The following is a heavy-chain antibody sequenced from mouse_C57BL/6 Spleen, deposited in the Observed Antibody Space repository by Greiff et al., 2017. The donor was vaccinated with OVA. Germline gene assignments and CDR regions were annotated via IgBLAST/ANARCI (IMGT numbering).Heavy chain of an antibody. Sequence: QVQLQQPGAELVRPGSSVKLSCKASGYTFTSYWMHWVKQRPIQGLEWIGNIDPSDSETHYNQKFKDKATLTVDKSSSTAYMQLSSLTSEDSAVDYCARSGDYAYYYAMDYWGQGTSVTVSS. CDR1: GYTFTSYW. D-gene: IGHD2-4*01. CDR2: IDPSDSET. J-gene: IGHJ4*01. V-gene: IGHV1-52*01. CDR3: ARSGDYAYYYAMDY.